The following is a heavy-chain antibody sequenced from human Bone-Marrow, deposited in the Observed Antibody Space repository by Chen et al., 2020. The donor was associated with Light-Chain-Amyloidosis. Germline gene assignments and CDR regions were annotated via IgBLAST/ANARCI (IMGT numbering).Heavy chain of an antibody. V-gene: IGHV1-8*01. CDR3: ARGRRSMGYCSSTSCNYDAYYYGMDV. D-gene: IGHD2-2*01. CDR1: GYTFTSYD. J-gene: IGHJ6*02. CDR2: MNPNSGST. Sequence: QVQLVQSGAEVKKPGASVKVSCKASGYTFTSYDINWVRQATGQGLEWMGWMNPNSGSTGYAQKCQGRVTMTRNTTISTAYMELSSLRSEDTAVYYCARGRRSMGYCSSTSCNYDAYYYGMDVWGQGTTVTVSS.